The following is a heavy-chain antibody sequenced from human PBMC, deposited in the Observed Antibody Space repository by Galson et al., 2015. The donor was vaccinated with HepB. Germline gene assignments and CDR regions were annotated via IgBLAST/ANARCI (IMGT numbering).Heavy chain of an antibody. V-gene: IGHV1-18*04. Sequence: SVKVSCKASGYTSNNYYISWVRQAPGQGLEWMGWISNQNGHTDYAQKVQGRVTMTRDTSTSTAYMELKSLRSDDTAMYYCATMAVAPTGEEWFDPWGQGTLVTVSS. D-gene: IGHD6-19*01. CDR2: ISNQNGHT. CDR1: GYTSNNYY. J-gene: IGHJ5*02. CDR3: ATMAVAPTGEEWFDP.